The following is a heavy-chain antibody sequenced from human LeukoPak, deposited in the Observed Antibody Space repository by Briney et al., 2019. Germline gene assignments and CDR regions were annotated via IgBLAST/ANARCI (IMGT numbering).Heavy chain of an antibody. CDR2: ISYDGSNK. Sequence: GGSLRLSCAASGFTFRNYAMSWVRQAPGKGLEWVAVISYDGSNKNHAGSVKGRFTISRDNSKNTVFLDMTSLRDADTAVYYCAGIRTSMPSSGQFDHWGQGILVTVSS. V-gene: IGHV3-30*04. J-gene: IGHJ4*02. D-gene: IGHD3-3*01. CDR1: GFTFRNYA. CDR3: AGIRTSMPSSGQFDH.